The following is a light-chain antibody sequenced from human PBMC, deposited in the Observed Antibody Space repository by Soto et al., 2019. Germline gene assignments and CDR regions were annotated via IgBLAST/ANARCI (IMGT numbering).Light chain of an antibody. CDR3: GTWDSSLSGV. CDR1: SSNIGNNY. V-gene: IGLV1-51*01. Sequence: QPVLTQPPSVSAAPGQKVTISCSGSSSNIGNNYVSWYQQLPGTAPKLLIYDNNKRPSGIPDRFSGSKSGTSATLGITGLQTGDEADYYCGTWDSSLSGVFGTGTKLTVL. J-gene: IGLJ1*01. CDR2: DNN.